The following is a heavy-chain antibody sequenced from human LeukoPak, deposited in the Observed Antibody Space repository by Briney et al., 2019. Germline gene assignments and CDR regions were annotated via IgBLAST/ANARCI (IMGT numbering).Heavy chain of an antibody. Sequence: GGSLRLSCAASGFTFNDYYMSWIRQAPGKGLEWLSYIKIGGTNTHYADSVKGRFTISRDNAKKSLYLEMSNLRAEDTAVYYCATDGAGLDTWGQGVLVTVSS. V-gene: IGHV3-11*01. CDR1: GFTFNDYY. CDR3: ATDGAGLDT. CDR2: IKIGGTNT. J-gene: IGHJ5*02.